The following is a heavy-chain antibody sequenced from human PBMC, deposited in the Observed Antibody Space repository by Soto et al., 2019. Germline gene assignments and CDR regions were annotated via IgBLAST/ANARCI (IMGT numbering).Heavy chain of an antibody. CDR2: IYYSGST. D-gene: IGHD3-3*01. CDR1: GCSISSYY. V-gene: IGHV4-59*01. Sequence: SETLSLTCTVSGCSISSYYWSWIRQPPGKGLEWIGCIYYSGSTNYNPSLKSRVTISVDTSKNQFSLKLSSVTAADTAVYYCARGLRIFGVANGYNWFDPWGQGTLVTVSS. CDR3: ARGLRIFGVANGYNWFDP. J-gene: IGHJ5*02.